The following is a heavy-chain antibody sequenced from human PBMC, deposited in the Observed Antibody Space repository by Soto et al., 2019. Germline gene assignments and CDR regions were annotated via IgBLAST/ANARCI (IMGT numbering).Heavy chain of an antibody. CDR1: GGSISSSSYY. D-gene: IGHD3-3*01. Sequence: QLQLQESGPGLVKPSETLSLTCTVSGGSISSSSYYWGWIRQPPGKGLEWIGSIYYSGSTYYNPSLKSRVTISVDTSKNQFSLKLSSATAADTAVYYCASQFYITIFGVVMGWFDPWGQGTLVTVSS. J-gene: IGHJ5*02. CDR3: ASQFYITIFGVVMGWFDP. V-gene: IGHV4-39*01. CDR2: IYYSGST.